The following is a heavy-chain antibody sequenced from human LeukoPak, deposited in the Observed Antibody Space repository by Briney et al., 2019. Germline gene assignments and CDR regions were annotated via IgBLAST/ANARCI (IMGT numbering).Heavy chain of an antibody. CDR2: ISYDGSNK. V-gene: IGHV3-30*04. CDR3: ASLANPYSSSPYAFDI. D-gene: IGHD6-13*01. CDR1: GFTFSSYA. Sequence: GGSLRLSCSASGFTFSSYARHGVRQAPGKGREWGAVISYDGSNKYYADSVKGRFTISRDNSKNTLYLQMNSLRAEDTAVYYCASLANPYSSSPYAFDIWGQGTMVTVSS. J-gene: IGHJ3*02.